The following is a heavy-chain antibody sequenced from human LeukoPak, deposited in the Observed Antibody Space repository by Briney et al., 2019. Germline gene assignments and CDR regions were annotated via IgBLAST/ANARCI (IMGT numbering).Heavy chain of an antibody. V-gene: IGHV3-30-3*01. CDR1: GFIFSTYA. CDR2: ISYDGSNK. Sequence: GGSLRLSCAASGFIFSTYAMHWVRQAPGKGLEWLAVISYDGSNKYYVDSVKGRFTISRDNSKNTLYLQMNSLRAEDTAVYYCARDRRLFPQEPYYYYGMDVWGQGTTVTVSS. CDR3: ARDRRLFPQEPYYYYGMDV. D-gene: IGHD3-16*01. J-gene: IGHJ6*02.